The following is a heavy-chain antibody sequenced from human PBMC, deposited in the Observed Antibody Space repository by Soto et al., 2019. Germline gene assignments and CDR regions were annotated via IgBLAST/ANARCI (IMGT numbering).Heavy chain of an antibody. Sequence: QVTLKESGPVLVKPTQTLTLTCTVSGFSLSNARMGVSWIRQPPGKALEWLAHIFSNDEKSYSTSLKSRLPISKDTSKSQVVLTMTNVDPVNTATDYCARILMHYGSEWFDPWGQGTLVTVSS. CDR1: GFSLSNARMG. V-gene: IGHV2-26*01. CDR3: ARILMHYGSEWFDP. CDR2: IFSNDEK. D-gene: IGHD3-10*01. J-gene: IGHJ5*02.